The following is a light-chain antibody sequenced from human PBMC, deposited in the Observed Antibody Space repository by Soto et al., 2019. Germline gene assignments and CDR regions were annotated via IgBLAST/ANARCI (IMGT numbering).Light chain of an antibody. CDR1: QTVGSN. V-gene: IGKV3-20*01. CDR2: GAS. Sequence: EIVLPQSPDTLSVSPGERATLSCRASQTVGSNLAWYQQKPGQAPRLLIYGASTRASDTPARFSGSGSGTDFTLTISRLEPEDFAVYYCQQYGSSPITFGQGTRLEIK. J-gene: IGKJ5*01. CDR3: QQYGSSPIT.